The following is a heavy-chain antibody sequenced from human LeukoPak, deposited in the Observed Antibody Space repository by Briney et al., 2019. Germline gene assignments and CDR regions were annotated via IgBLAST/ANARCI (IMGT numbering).Heavy chain of an antibody. CDR3: ARARIPDFWSGYSLAGYMDV. J-gene: IGHJ6*03. V-gene: IGHV4-59*01. D-gene: IGHD3-3*01. Sequence: SETLYLTCTVSGGSISSYYWSWIRQPPGKGLEWIGYIYYSGSTNYNPSLKSRVTISVDTSKNQFSLKLSSVTAADTAVYYCARARIPDFWSGYSLAGYMDVWGKGTTVTVSS. CDR2: IYYSGST. CDR1: GGSISSYY.